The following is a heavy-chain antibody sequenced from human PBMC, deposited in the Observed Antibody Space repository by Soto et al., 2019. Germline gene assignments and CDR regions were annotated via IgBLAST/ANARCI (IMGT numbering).Heavy chain of an antibody. J-gene: IGHJ3*02. CDR1: GFTFSSYG. Sequence: SLRLSCAASGFTFSSYGMLGVRRAPGKGLEGVAGISYGGSNKYYADSVKGRFTISRDNSKTTQYLQMNSLRAEDTAVYNGAKCLGGSRPEDSFESWGQGTMVTVSS. D-gene: IGHD1-26*01. CDR3: AKCLGGSRPEDSFES. CDR2: ISYGGSNK. V-gene: IGHV3-30*18.